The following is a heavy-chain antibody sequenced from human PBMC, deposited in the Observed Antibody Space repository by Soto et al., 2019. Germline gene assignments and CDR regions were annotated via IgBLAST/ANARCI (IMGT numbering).Heavy chain of an antibody. V-gene: IGHV3-21*05. D-gene: IGHD5-12*01. CDR2: IMPGSSHI. Sequence: GGSLRLSCAASGFRFSIYSMNWVRQAPGKGLEWVSYIMPGSSHIFYAGSVKGRFTISRDNAKNTLYLQMNSLRADDTAVYYCVRSPYIGWVDSWGQGTLVTVSS. CDR3: VRSPYIGWVDS. J-gene: IGHJ4*02. CDR1: GFRFSIYS.